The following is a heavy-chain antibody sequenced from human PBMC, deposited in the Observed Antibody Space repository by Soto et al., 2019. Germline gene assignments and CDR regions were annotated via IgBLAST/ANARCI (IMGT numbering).Heavy chain of an antibody. J-gene: IGHJ3*02. V-gene: IGHV3-7*01. CDR2: IKQDGSEK. Sequence: EVQLVESGGGLVQPGGSLRLSCAASGFTFSSYWMSWVRQAPGKGLEWVANIKQDGSEKYYVDSVKGRFTISRDNAKNSLYLQMNSLRAEDTAVYYCARTPFVVVTAGAFDIWGQGTMVTVSS. D-gene: IGHD2-21*02. CDR3: ARTPFVVVTAGAFDI. CDR1: GFTFSSYW.